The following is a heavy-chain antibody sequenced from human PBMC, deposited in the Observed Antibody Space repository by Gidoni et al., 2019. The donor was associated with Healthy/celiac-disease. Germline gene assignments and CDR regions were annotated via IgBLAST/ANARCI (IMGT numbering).Heavy chain of an antibody. CDR2: ISGRGGST. V-gene: IGHV3-23*01. Sequence: EVQLLESGGGLVQPGGSLRLSCSAPGFTFSSYAMSWVRQAPGKGLEWVSAISGRGGSTYYADSVKGRFTISRDNSKNTLYLQMNSLRAEDTAVYYCAKDRDEYYFDYWGQGTLVTVSS. J-gene: IGHJ4*02. CDR1: GFTFSSYA. CDR3: AKDRDEYYFDY.